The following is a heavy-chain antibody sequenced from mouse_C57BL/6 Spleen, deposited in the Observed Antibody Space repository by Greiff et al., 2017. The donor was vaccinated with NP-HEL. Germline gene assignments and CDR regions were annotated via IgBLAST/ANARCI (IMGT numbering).Heavy chain of an antibody. CDR2: IDPSDSYT. V-gene: IGHV1-50*01. CDR3: ARRDFDY. J-gene: IGHJ2*01. Sequence: QVQLQQPGAELVKPGASVKLSCKASGYTFTSYWMQWVKQRPGQGLEWIGEIDPSDSYTNYNQKFKGKATLPVDTSSSTAYMQLSSLTSEDSAVYYCARRDFDYWGQGTTLTVSS. CDR1: GYTFTSYW.